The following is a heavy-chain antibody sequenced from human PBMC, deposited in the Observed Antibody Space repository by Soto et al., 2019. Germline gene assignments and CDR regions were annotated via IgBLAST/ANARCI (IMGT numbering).Heavy chain of an antibody. CDR1: GFTFSSYA. V-gene: IGHV3-23*01. J-gene: IGHJ6*02. CDR3: AKCLYTNYYCGMDV. Sequence: EVQLLESGGDLVQPGGSLRLSCAASGFTFSSYAMRWARQAPGKGLEWVSAISGSGGSTYYADSVKGRFTISRDNSKNTLYLQMNSVRAEDKAVYYCAKCLYTNYYCGMDVWGQGTMVTVSS. D-gene: IGHD2-2*02. CDR2: ISGSGGST.